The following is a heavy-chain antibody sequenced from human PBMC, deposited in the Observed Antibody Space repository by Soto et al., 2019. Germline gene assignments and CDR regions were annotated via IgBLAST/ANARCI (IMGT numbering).Heavy chain of an antibody. Sequence: PGGYLRLSCVASGFTVSSNYMTWFRQAPGKGLEWVSVIHSGGSTFYADSVKGRFTISRDNSNNTLYLQVNSLRAEDTAVYYCARGFGDRIRGFMRYGIDVWGQGTTVTVSS. CDR1: GFTVSSNY. J-gene: IGHJ6*02. CDR3: ARGFGDRIRGFMRYGIDV. CDR2: IHSGGST. V-gene: IGHV3-53*01. D-gene: IGHD3-16*01.